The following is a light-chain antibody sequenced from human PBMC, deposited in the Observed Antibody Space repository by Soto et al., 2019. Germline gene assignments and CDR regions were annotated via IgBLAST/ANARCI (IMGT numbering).Light chain of an antibody. CDR2: DAS. Sequence: ETVLTQSPGTLSLSPGERATLSCRASQSVSSSYLAWYQQKPGQAPRLLIYDASSRATGITDRFSGSGSGTDFTLTISRLEHEDFAVYYCQQYVRSPPSWTFGQGTKVEIK. V-gene: IGKV3-20*01. J-gene: IGKJ1*01. CDR1: QSVSSSY. CDR3: QQYVRSPPSWT.